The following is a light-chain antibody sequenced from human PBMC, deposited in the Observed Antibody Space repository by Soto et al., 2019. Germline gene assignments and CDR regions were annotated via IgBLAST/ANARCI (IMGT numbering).Light chain of an antibody. CDR1: QSVNSNY. CDR2: GAS. Sequence: ETVLTQSPGTLSLSPGERATLSCRASQSVNSNYLAWYQQKPGQAPRLLIYGASSRATGIPDRFSGSGSGTDFTLTISRLEPEDFAVYYCQQYGSSRFTFGPGTKVDIK. J-gene: IGKJ3*01. V-gene: IGKV3-20*01. CDR3: QQYGSSRFT.